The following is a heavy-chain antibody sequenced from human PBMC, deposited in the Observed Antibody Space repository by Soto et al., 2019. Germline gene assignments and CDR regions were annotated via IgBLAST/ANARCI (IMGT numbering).Heavy chain of an antibody. CDR2: IYYSGST. Sequence: SETLSLTSTVSGFSIRSSSYYWGWIRQPPGKGLEWIGSIYYSGSTYYNPSLKSRVTISVDTSKNQFSLKLSSVTAADTAVYYCARQSRSFDYWGQGTLVTVSS. J-gene: IGHJ4*02. V-gene: IGHV4-39*01. CDR1: GFSIRSSSYY. CDR3: ARQSRSFDY.